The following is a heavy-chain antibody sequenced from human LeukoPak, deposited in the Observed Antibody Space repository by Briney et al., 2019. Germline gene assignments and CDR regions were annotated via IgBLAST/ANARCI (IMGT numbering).Heavy chain of an antibody. V-gene: IGHV3-30*02. CDR1: GFIFSSFG. CDR2: IRSDGSDT. CDR3: AKHDSSSDF. Sequence: GGSLRLSCAASGFIFSSFGMHWVRQPPGKGLEWVAFIRSDGSDTYSAASVKGRFTISRDNSKNTLWLQMNSLRAEDTAVYYCAKHDSSSDFWGQGTLVTVSS. J-gene: IGHJ4*02. D-gene: IGHD3-22*01.